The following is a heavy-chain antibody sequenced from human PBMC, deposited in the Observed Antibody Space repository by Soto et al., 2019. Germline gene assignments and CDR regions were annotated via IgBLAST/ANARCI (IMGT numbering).Heavy chain of an antibody. CDR1: GGSISSGGYS. CDR2: IYHSGST. D-gene: IGHD3-10*01. V-gene: IGHV4-30-2*01. J-gene: IGHJ4*02. CDR3: ARAPGSRWFGELGYYFDY. Sequence: SETLSLTCAVSGGSISSGGYSWSWIRQPPGKGLEWIGYIYHSGSTYYNPSLKSRVTISVDRSKNQFSLKLSSVTAADMAVYYCARAPGSRWFGELGYYFDYWGQGTLVTVSS.